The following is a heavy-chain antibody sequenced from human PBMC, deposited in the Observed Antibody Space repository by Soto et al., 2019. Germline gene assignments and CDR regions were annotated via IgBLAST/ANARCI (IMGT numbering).Heavy chain of an antibody. V-gene: IGHV4-39*01. D-gene: IGHD3-22*01. CDR1: GGSISSSSYY. J-gene: IGHJ4*02. CDR2: IYYSGST. CDR3: ARHRSYYDSSGYVDY. Sequence: SETLSLTCTVSGGSISSSSYYWGWIRQPPGKGLEWIGSIYYSGSTYYNPSLKSRVTISVDTSKNQFSLKLISVTAADTAVYYCARHRSYYDSSGYVDYWGQGTLVTVSS.